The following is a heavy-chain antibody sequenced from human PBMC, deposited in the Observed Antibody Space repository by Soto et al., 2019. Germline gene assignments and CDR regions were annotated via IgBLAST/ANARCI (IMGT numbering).Heavy chain of an antibody. J-gene: IGHJ4*02. D-gene: IGHD5-18*01. CDR1: GYSFTSYW. CDR2: IYPGDSDT. CDR3: ARHPVDTAVEYYFDY. V-gene: IGHV5-51*01. Sequence: GESLKISCKGSGYSFTSYWIGWVRQMPGKGLEWMGIIYPGDSDTRYSPSFQGQVTISADKSISTAYLQWSSLKASDTAMYYCARHPVDTAVEYYFDYWGQGTLVTVSS.